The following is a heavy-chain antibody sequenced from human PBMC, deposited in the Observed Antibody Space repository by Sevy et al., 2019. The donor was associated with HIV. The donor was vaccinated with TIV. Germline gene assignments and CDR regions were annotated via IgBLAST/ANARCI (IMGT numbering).Heavy chain of an antibody. CDR1: GFSFDSYG. D-gene: IGHD3-22*01. Sequence: GGSLRLSCAVSGFSFDSYGMTWVRQAPGKGLEWVSGISGSGTRTYYADSVKGRFSISRDNSKNRLYLQMNSLRIEDTAIYYCGKGGGGHYDPDEIGYYFYYYNMDVWGKGTTVTVSS. CDR2: ISGSGTRT. V-gene: IGHV3-23*01. J-gene: IGHJ6*03. CDR3: GKGGGGHYDPDEIGYYFYYYNMDV.